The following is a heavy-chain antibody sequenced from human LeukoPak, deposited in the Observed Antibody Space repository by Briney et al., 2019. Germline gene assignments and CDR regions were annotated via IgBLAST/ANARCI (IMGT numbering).Heavy chain of an antibody. J-gene: IGHJ4*02. CDR2: ISSSGGTI. CDR3: ARSYDFWSGLCDF. V-gene: IGHV3-11*01. D-gene: IGHD3-3*01. Sequence: GGSLRLSCAASGFTFSDYYMSWVRQAPGKGLEWVSYISSSGGTIYYADSVKGRFTISRDNAKNSLYLQMNSLRAEDTAVYYCARSYDFWSGLCDFWGQGTLVTVS. CDR1: GFTFSDYY.